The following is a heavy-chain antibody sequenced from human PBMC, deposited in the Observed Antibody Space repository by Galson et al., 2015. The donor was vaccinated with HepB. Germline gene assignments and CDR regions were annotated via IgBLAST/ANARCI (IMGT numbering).Heavy chain of an antibody. CDR1: GGSISSYY. V-gene: IGHV4-59*01. CDR3: AREPPIEDYYYYGMDV. J-gene: IGHJ6*02. CDR2: IYYSGST. Sequence: LSLTCTVSGGSISSYYWSWIRQPPGKGLEWIGYIYYSGSTNYNPSLKSRVTISVDTSKNQFSLKLSSVTAADTAVYYCAREPPIEDYYYYGMDVWGQGTTVTVSS.